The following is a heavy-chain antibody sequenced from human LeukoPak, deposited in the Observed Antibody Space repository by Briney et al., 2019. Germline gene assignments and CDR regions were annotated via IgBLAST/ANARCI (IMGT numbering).Heavy chain of an antibody. Sequence: PSETLSLTCTVSGGSISSSSYYWGWIRQPPGTGLEWIGSIYYSGSTYYNPSLKSRVTISVDTSKNQFSLKLSSVTAADTAVYYCARRDGGYSYGTNYYGMDVWGQGTTVTVSS. D-gene: IGHD5-18*01. CDR2: IYYSGST. CDR3: ARRDGGYSYGTNYYGMDV. V-gene: IGHV4-39*01. J-gene: IGHJ6*02. CDR1: GGSISSSSYY.